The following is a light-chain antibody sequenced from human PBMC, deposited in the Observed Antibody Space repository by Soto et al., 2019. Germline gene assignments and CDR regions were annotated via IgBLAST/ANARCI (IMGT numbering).Light chain of an antibody. Sequence: AIRMTQSPSSLSASTGDRVTITCRASQGISSYLAWYQQKPGKAPKLLIYAASTLQSGAPSMFSGSGSGTDFTLTISCLQSEDFATYYCQQYYSYPLTFGGGTKVDIK. CDR2: AAS. CDR1: QGISSY. J-gene: IGKJ4*01. CDR3: QQYYSYPLT. V-gene: IGKV1-8*01.